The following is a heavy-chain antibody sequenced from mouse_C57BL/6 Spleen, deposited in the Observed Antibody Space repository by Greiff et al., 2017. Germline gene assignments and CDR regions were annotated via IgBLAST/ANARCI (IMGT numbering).Heavy chain of an antibody. V-gene: IGHV14-4*01. J-gene: IGHJ4*01. CDR3: THYYGRSDAMDY. CDR2: IDPENGDT. D-gene: IGHD1-1*01. CDR1: GFNIKDDY. Sequence: VQLQQSGAELVRPGASVKLSCTASGFNIKDDYMHWVKQRPEQGLEWIGWIDPENGDTEYASKFQGKATITADTSSNTAYLQLSSLTSEDTAVYYCTHYYGRSDAMDYWGQGTSVTVSS.